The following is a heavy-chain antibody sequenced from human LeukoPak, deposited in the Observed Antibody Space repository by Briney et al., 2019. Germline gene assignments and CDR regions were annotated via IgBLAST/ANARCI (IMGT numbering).Heavy chain of an antibody. Sequence: SETLSLTCTVSGGSISSHYWIWTRQAPGKGLEWTGYIYYSGSTNYNPSLRSRVTMSADASKNQFSLKLSSVTAADTAVYYCARLLYYSGSGNFDFWGQGILVTVSS. CDR3: ARLLYYSGSGNFDF. V-gene: IGHV4-59*11. CDR2: IYYSGST. D-gene: IGHD3-10*01. CDR1: GGSISSHY. J-gene: IGHJ4*02.